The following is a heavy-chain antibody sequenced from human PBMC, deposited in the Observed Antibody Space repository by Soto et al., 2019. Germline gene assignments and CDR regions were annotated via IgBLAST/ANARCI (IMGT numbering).Heavy chain of an antibody. V-gene: IGHV1-2*02. J-gene: IGHJ5*02. Sequence: QVQLVQSGAEVKKPGASVKVSCKASGYTFTGYYMHWVRQAPGQGLEWMGWINPNSGGTNYAQKFQRGVTMTSDTSISTAYMGLRRLRSYDTAVYYCAIAAWELLQIWFDPGSQGTLVTVAS. CDR2: INPNSGGT. CDR1: GYTFTGYY. D-gene: IGHD1-26*01. CDR3: AIAAWELLQIWFDP.